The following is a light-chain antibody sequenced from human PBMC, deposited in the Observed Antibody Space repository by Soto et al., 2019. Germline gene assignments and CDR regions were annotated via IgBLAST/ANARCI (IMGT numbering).Light chain of an antibody. V-gene: IGKV1-5*01. CDR3: QQYNSYSPWT. J-gene: IGKJ1*01. CDR2: DAS. Sequence: DIQMTQSPSTLSASVGDRVTITCRASQSISSWLAWYQQKPGKAPKLLIYDASSLESGVPSRFSGNGSGTEFTLTISSLQPDDLATYYCQQYNSYSPWTFGQGTKVEIK. CDR1: QSISSW.